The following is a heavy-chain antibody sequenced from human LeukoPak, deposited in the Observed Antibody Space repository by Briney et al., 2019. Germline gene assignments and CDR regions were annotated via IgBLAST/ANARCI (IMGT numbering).Heavy chain of an antibody. J-gene: IGHJ4*02. Sequence: SETLSLTCTVSGGSISSNYWSWIRQPPGKGLEWIGYIYYSGSTNYNPSLKSRVTISVDTSKNQFSLKLSSVTAADTAVYYCARDPAPYDSSSHFDYWGQGTLVTVSS. CDR3: ARDPAPYDSSSHFDY. V-gene: IGHV4-59*01. D-gene: IGHD6-6*01. CDR2: IYYSGST. CDR1: GGSISSNY.